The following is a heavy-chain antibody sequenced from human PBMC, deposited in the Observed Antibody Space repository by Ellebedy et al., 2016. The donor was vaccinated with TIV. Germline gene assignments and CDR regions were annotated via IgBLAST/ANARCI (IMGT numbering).Heavy chain of an antibody. J-gene: IGHJ6*02. Sequence: MPSETLSLTCTVSGGSISSNYWSWIRQPPGRGLEWIGYVFYSGNPNYNPSLKSRVTISVDTSKNQFSLKLSSVTAADTAVYYCARVGTMVRGVIALGMDVWGQGTTVTVSS. D-gene: IGHD3-10*01. CDR2: VFYSGNP. CDR3: ARVGTMVRGVIALGMDV. V-gene: IGHV4-59*12. CDR1: GGSISSNY.